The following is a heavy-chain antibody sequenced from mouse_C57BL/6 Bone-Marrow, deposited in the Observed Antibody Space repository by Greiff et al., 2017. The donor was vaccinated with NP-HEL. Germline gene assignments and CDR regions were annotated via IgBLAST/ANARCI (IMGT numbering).Heavy chain of an antibody. CDR3: ARHERYYGSCYDY. J-gene: IGHJ2*01. V-gene: IGHV5-9*01. D-gene: IGHD1-1*01. Sequence: EVQLVESGGGLVKPGGSLKLSCAASGFTFSSYTMSWVRQTPEKRLEWVATISGGGGNTYYPDSVKGRCTISSDNAKNTLYLQMSSLRAEDTALYYCARHERYYGSCYDYWGQGTTLTVSS. CDR2: ISGGGGNT. CDR1: GFTFSSYT.